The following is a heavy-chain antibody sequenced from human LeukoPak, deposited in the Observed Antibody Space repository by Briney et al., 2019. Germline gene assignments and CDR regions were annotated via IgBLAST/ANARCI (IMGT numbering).Heavy chain of an antibody. J-gene: IGHJ4*02. CDR2: INHSGST. V-gene: IGHV4-34*01. Sequence: SETLSLTCAVYGGSFSGYYWSWIRQPPGKGLEWIGEINHSGSTNYNPYLKSRVTISVDTSKNQFSLKLSSVTAADTAVYYCARDYVDIVATIDYWGQGTLVTVSS. CDR3: ARDYVDIVATIDY. D-gene: IGHD5-12*01. CDR1: GGSFSGYY.